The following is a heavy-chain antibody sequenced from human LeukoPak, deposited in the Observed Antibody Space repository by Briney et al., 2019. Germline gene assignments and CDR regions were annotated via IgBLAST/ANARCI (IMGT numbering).Heavy chain of an antibody. CDR2: ISGSGGST. D-gene: IGHD3-22*01. CDR3: AKDLTADMIAVVIPVDY. J-gene: IGHJ4*02. CDR1: GFTFSSYA. V-gene: IGHV3-23*01. Sequence: GGSLRLSCAASGFTFSSYAMSWVRQAPGKGLEWVSAISGSGGSTYYADSVKGRFTISRDNSKNTLYLQMNSLRAEDTAVYYCAKDLTADMIAVVIPVDYWGQGTLVTVSS.